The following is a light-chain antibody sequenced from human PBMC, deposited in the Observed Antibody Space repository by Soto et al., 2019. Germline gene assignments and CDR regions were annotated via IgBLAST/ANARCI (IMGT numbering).Light chain of an antibody. CDR3: QQYNNWPPGWT. J-gene: IGKJ1*01. Sequence: EIVMTQSPATLSVSPGEGATLSCRAIQSVSSKLAWYQQKPGQAPRLLIYGASTRATGIPARFSGSGSGTEFTLTISSLQSEDFAVYYCQQYNNWPPGWTFGQGTKVDIK. CDR1: QSVSSK. V-gene: IGKV3-15*01. CDR2: GAS.